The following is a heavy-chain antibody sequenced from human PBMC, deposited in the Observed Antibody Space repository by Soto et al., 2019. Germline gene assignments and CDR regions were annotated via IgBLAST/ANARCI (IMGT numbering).Heavy chain of an antibody. CDR3: ARARQYYDCELDP. V-gene: IGHV4-31*02. Sequence: WTWIRQHPGKGLEWIGYSSNSARTYYNPSLKSRLTISLDASENQFSLKLTSVTAADTAIYYCARARQYYDCELDPWGQGTLVTVSS. J-gene: IGHJ5*02. D-gene: IGHD3-22*01. CDR2: SSNSART.